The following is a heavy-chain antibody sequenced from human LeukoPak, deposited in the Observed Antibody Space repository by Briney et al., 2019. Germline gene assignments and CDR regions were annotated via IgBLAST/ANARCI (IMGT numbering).Heavy chain of an antibody. CDR1: GFTFSSHW. CDR2: INSDGSST. CDR3: ARGPPYGSGSYYPGDY. J-gene: IGHJ4*02. Sequence: GGSLRLSCAASGFTFSSHWMHWVRQAPGKGLVWVSRINSDGSSTSYADSVKGRFTISRDNAKNTLYLQMNSLRAEETAVYYCARGPPYGSGSYYPGDYWGQGTLVTVSS. D-gene: IGHD3-10*01. V-gene: IGHV3-74*01.